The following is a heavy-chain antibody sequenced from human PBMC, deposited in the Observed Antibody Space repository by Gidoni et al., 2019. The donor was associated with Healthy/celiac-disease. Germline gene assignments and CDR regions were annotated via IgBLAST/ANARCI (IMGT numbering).Heavy chain of an antibody. CDR3: ARDPADYGDYAEDYGMDV. CDR2: ISSRSSYI. J-gene: IGHJ6*02. CDR1: GFTFSSYS. V-gene: IGHV3-21*01. D-gene: IGHD4-17*01. Sequence: EVQLVESGGGLVKPGGSLSISCAASGFTFSSYSMNWVRQAPGKGLGWVSSISSRSSYIYYADSVKGRFTLARDNAKNSLYLQMNSLRAEDTAVYYCARDPADYGDYAEDYGMDVWGQGTTVTVSS.